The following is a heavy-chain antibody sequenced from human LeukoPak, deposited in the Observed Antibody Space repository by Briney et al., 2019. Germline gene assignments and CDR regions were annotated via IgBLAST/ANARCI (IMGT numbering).Heavy chain of an antibody. J-gene: IGHJ4*02. V-gene: IGHV3-74*01. Sequence: QPGGSLRLSCAASGFTFSSYWMHWVRQAPGKGLVWVSRINSDGSSTSYADSVKGRFTISRDNAKNTLYLQMNSLRAEDTAVYYCARGYSSSWDYFDYWGQGTLVTVSS. D-gene: IGHD6-13*01. CDR2: INSDGSST. CDR1: GFTFSSYW. CDR3: ARGYSSSWDYFDY.